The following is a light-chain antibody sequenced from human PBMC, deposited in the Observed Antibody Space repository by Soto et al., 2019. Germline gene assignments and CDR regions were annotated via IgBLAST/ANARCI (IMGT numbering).Light chain of an antibody. Sequence: QSVLTQPPSVSAAPGQKVTISCSGGSSNIGNNFVSWYQQLPGTAPKLLIYENNKRPSGIPDRFSGSKSGTSATLGITGLQTGDEADYYCGTWDSSLGDYVFGTGTKVTVL. J-gene: IGLJ1*01. V-gene: IGLV1-51*02. CDR3: GTWDSSLGDYV. CDR2: ENN. CDR1: SSNIGNNF.